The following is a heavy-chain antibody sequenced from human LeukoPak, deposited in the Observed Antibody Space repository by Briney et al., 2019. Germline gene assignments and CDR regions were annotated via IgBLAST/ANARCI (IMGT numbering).Heavy chain of an antibody. D-gene: IGHD5-24*01. V-gene: IGHV3-23*01. J-gene: IGHJ6*03. CDR3: AKGGAATMRDGYNYYYYYMEV. CDR2: ISGSGGHT. CDR1: GITFSSHA. Sequence: GGPLRLSCAASGITFSSHAMSWVRQAPGKGLEWVSLISGSGGHTYYGDSVKGRFTISRDNSTNRLYLQMNSLRTEDTAVYYCAKGGAATMRDGYNYYYYYMEVWGRGTTVTVSS.